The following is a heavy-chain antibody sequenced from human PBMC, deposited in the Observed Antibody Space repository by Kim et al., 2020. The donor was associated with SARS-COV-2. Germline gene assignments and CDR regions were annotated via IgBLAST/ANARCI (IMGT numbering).Heavy chain of an antibody. CDR1: GFTVSSNY. CDR3: ATNLAAAGVV. V-gene: IGHV3-66*01. D-gene: IGHD6-13*01. CDR2: IYSGDKT. J-gene: IGHJ4*02. Sequence: GVSLRLSCAASGFTVSSNYMSWLRQAPGKGLEWLSVIYSGDKTYYVESVKGRLTISRDNSKNTLYLQMSSLRVEDTAVYYCATNLAAAGVVWGQGTLVT.